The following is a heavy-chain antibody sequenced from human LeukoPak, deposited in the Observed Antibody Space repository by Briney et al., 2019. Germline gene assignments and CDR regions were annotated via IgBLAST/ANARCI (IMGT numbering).Heavy chain of an antibody. D-gene: IGHD1-26*01. J-gene: IGHJ3*02. CDR1: GGSISSRSYY. CDR2: ISYSGTT. Sequence: PSETLSLTCTVSGGSISSRSYYWGWIRQAPGKGLEWIGTISYSGTTYYNTSLKSRLIVSIDTSKNQFSLKLSSVTAADTAVYYCARPWGGTGPHNALDIWGQGTMVTVSS. V-gene: IGHV4-39*07. CDR3: ARPWGGTGPHNALDI.